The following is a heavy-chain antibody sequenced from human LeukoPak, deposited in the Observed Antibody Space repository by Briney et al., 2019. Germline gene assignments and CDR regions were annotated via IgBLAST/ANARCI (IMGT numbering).Heavy chain of an antibody. Sequence: GRSLRLSCAASGFTFSSYAMHWVRQAPGKRLEWVAVISYDGSNKYYADSVKGRFTISRDNSKNTLYLQMNSLRAEDTAVYYCASYYYDSSGYLDYWGQGTLVTVSS. CDR3: ASYYYDSSGYLDY. CDR2: ISYDGSNK. CDR1: GFTFSSYA. D-gene: IGHD3-22*01. V-gene: IGHV3-30-3*01. J-gene: IGHJ4*02.